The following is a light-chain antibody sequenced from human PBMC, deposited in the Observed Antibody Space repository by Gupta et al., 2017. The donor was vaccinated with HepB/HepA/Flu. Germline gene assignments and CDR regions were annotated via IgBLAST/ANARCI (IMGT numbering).Light chain of an antibody. V-gene: IGKV4-1*01. Sequence: DIVITQSPDSLTVPLGERATINCKSSQSLMYSSKSKNYLAWYQQKSGQPPKLLIYWASTRESGVPDRFRGNGSGTDFTLTISSLQAEDVAVYFCHQYYSSPWTFGQGTKVEIK. CDR3: HQYYSSPWT. CDR1: QSLMYSSKSKNY. CDR2: WAS. J-gene: IGKJ1*01.